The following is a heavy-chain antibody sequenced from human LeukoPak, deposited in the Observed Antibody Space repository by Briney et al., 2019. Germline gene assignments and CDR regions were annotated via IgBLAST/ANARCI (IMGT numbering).Heavy chain of an antibody. CDR2: IYYSGRT. J-gene: IGHJ3*02. CDR3: AIKVPRYALDI. Sequence: KTSETLSLTCNVSGASISSCGYYWSWLRQFPGKGPEWIGYIYYSGRTHYNPSLKSPVIISVDTSKNQFSLKLSSVTAADTAVYYCAIKVPRYALDIWGQGTMVTVSS. CDR1: GASISSCGYY. V-gene: IGHV4-31*01.